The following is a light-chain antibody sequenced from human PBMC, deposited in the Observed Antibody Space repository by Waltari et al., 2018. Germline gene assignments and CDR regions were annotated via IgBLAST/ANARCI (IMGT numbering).Light chain of an antibody. J-gene: IGLJ3*02. CDR1: RSDVGGSLY. V-gene: IGLV2-11*01. CDR3: CSYGGSYTWV. Sequence: QSALTQPPPVSGSPGQSVTTSCPGTRSDVGGSLYVPWYQPHPGKAPQLMIYDVTQRPSGVPDRFSGSRSGNTASLTISGLQAEDEADYYCCSYGGSYTWVFGGGTKLTVL. CDR2: DVT.